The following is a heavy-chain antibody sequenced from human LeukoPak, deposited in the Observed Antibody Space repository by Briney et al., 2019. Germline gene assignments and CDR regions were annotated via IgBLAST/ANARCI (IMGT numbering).Heavy chain of an antibody. CDR1: GYTFTGYY. D-gene: IGHD2-2*01. CDR3: AREGVPSAMFDY. V-gene: IGHV1-2*02. CDR2: INPNSGVT. J-gene: IGHJ4*02. Sequence: GSVRISCKASGYTFTGYYMHWVRQAPGQGLEWMGWINPNSGVTNYAQKGKGRVTMTRDTSSSTAYMELNRLRSDDTAVYYCAREGVPSAMFDYWGQGTLVSVSS.